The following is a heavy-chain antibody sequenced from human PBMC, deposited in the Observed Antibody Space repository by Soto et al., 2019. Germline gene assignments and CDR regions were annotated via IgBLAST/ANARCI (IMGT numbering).Heavy chain of an antibody. CDR3: ARAVAVAADFYY. CDR2: ISAYSGNT. V-gene: IGHV1-18*01. D-gene: IGHD6-19*01. CDR1: GYTFSNYA. Sequence: ASVKVSCKASGYTFSNYAITWVRQAPGQGLEWLGWISAYSGNTNYAQKFQGRVTITRDTSASTAYMELSSLRSEDTAVYYCARAVAVAADFYYWGKGTLVTVSS. J-gene: IGHJ4*02.